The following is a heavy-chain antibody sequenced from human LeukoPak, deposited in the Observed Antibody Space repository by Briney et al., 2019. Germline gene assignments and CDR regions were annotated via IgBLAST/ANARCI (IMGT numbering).Heavy chain of an antibody. D-gene: IGHD4-17*01. CDR1: GFTFSSYW. CDR2: IKEDGRDK. Sequence: PGGSLRLSCAASGFTFSSYWMTWVRQAPGKGLEWVANIKEDGRDKYYVDSVKGRFIISRDNAKNSLYLQMNSLRAEDTAVYYCTKYGDDDTPGLNWGQGTLVTVSP. CDR3: TKYGDDDTPGLN. J-gene: IGHJ4*02. V-gene: IGHV3-7*02.